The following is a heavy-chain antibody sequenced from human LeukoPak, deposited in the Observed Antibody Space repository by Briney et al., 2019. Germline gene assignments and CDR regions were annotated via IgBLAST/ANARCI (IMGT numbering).Heavy chain of an antibody. CDR1: GFPFNSYS. J-gene: IGHJ4*02. D-gene: IGHD6-19*01. CDR3: ARDPSGWYFVDY. V-gene: IGHV3-21*01. CDR2: ISSSSSYI. Sequence: PGGSLRLSCAASGFPFNSYSMNWVRQAPGKGLEWVSSISSSSSYIYYADSVKGRFTISRDNAKNSLYLQMNSLRAEDTAVYYCARDPSGWYFVDYWGQGTLVTVSS.